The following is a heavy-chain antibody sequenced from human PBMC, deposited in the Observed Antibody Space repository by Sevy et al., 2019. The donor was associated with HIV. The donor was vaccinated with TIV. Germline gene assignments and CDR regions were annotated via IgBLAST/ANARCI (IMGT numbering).Heavy chain of an antibody. D-gene: IGHD2-2*01. J-gene: IGHJ4*01. CDR1: GDSVSSNSAA. Sequence: SQTLSLTCAISGDSVSSNSAAWNWIRQSPSRGLEWLGRTYYRSKWYNDYAVSVKSRITINPDTSKNQFSLQLNSVTPEDTAVYYCARNPPDCASTSCHFDFWGHGTLVTVSS. CDR3: ARNPPDCASTSCHFDF. CDR2: TYYRSKWYN. V-gene: IGHV6-1*01.